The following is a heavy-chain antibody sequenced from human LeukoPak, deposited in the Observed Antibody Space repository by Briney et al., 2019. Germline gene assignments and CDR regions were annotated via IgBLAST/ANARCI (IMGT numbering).Heavy chain of an antibody. CDR3: ARYATVAAHRGFDY. CDR2: ISSSGSYI. D-gene: IGHD6-19*01. CDR1: RFTFSSYS. Sequence: GGSLRLSCAASRFTFSSYSMNWVRQAPGKGLEWVSSISSSGSYIYYADSVKGRFTISRDNAKNSLYLQMNSLRAEDTAVYYCARYATVAAHRGFDYWGQGTLVTVSS. J-gene: IGHJ4*02. V-gene: IGHV3-21*01.